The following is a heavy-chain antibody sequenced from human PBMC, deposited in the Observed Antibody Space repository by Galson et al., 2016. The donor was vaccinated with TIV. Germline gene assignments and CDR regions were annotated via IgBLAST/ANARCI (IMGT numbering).Heavy chain of an antibody. V-gene: IGHV5-10-1*01. CDR1: GYRFGGSW. CDR3: VTVPAYGYAWDDYKTV. D-gene: IGHD5-12*01. Sequence: QSGAAVKKPGESLRISCKGSGYRFGGSWISWVRQMPGQGLDFMGRIDPSDSYTSYSQSFQGHVTISADKSTGPAYLQWSSLRSSDTAIYYCVTVPAYGYAWDDYKTVWGRGTLVTVSS. CDR2: IDPSDSYT. J-gene: IGHJ4*02.